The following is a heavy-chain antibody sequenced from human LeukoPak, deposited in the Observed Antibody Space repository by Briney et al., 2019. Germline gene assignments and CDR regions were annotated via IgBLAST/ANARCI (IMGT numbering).Heavy chain of an antibody. CDR1: GCTVSSNF. D-gene: IGHD3-10*01. CDR3: ASRFGLGSWSAFDI. CDR2: IYSGGST. Sequence: GGSLRLSCAASGCTVSSNFMSWVRQAPGKGLEWVSVIYSGGSTYYVDSVKGRFTISRDSSENTLYLQMNSLRAEDTAVYYCASRFGLGSWSAFDIWGQGTMVTVSS. J-gene: IGHJ3*02. V-gene: IGHV3-66*01.